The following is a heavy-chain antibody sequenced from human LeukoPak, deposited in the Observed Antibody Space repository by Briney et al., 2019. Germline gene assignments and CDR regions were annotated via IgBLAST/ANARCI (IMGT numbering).Heavy chain of an antibody. J-gene: IGHJ4*02. Sequence: KPSETLSLTCTVSGGSISSSSYYWGWIRQPPGKGLEWVASFSYSGSTYYSPSLKSRVTISVDTSKSQFSLKLSSVTATDTAVYYCARNAVEQQLAYFDYWGQGTLVTVSS. CDR2: FSYSGST. CDR3: ARNAVEQQLAYFDY. V-gene: IGHV4-39*01. CDR1: GGSISSSSYY. D-gene: IGHD6-13*01.